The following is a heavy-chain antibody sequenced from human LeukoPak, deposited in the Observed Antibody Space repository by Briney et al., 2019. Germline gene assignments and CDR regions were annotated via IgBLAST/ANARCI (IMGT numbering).Heavy chain of an antibody. V-gene: IGHV4-30-4*01. CDR1: SGSIRSGDYY. J-gene: IGHJ3*02. D-gene: IGHD3-22*01. CDR2: IYYSGST. Sequence: SQTLSLTCTVSSGSIRSGDYYWSWIRQPPGKGLEWIGYIYYSGSTNYNPSLKSRVTISVDTSKNQFSLKLSSVTAADTAVYYCARWLLDCIDIWGQGTMVTVSS. CDR3: ARWLLDCIDI.